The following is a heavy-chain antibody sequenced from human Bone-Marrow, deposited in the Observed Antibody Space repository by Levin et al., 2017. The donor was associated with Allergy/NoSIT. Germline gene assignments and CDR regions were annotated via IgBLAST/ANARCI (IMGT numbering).Heavy chain of an antibody. CDR2: INPSGGST. V-gene: IGHV1-46*01. D-gene: IGHD4-17*01. CDR1: GYTFTSYY. CDR3: ARVYVRTDTVTTPGSGAFDI. J-gene: IGHJ3*02. Sequence: ASVKVSCKASGYTFTSYYMHWVRQAPGQGLEWMGIINPSGGSTSYAQKFQGRVTMTRDTSTSTVYMELSSLRSEDTAVYYCARVYVRTDTVTTPGSGAFDIWGQGTMVTVSS.